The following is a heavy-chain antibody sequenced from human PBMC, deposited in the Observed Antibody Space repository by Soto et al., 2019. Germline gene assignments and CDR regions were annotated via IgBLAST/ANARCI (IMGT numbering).Heavy chain of an antibody. J-gene: IGHJ6*02. CDR2: ISAYNGNT. CDR1: GYTFTSYG. D-gene: IGHD3-3*01. Sequence: VSVKVSCKASGYTFTSYGISWVRQAPGQGLEWMGWISAYNGNTNYAQKLQGRVTMTTDTSTSTAYMELRSLRSDDTAVYYCARFSYYDFWSGYTTPPRHYYGMDVWGQGTTVTVSS. CDR3: ARFSYYDFWSGYTTPPRHYYGMDV. V-gene: IGHV1-18*01.